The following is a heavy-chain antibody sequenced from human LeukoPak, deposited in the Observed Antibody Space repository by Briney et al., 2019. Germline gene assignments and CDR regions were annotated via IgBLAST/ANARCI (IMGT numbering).Heavy chain of an antibody. D-gene: IGHD2-2*01. CDR1: GLTFSSYA. J-gene: IGHJ5*02. Sequence: PGGSLRLSCAASGLTFSSYAMSWVRQAPGKGLEWVSTISGSGGSTYYADSVRGRFTISRDNSKSTLYLQMNSLRAEDTAVYYCAKGANFVVGPAAVNWFDPWGQGTLVTVSS. CDR2: ISGSGGST. CDR3: AKGANFVVGPAAVNWFDP. V-gene: IGHV3-23*01.